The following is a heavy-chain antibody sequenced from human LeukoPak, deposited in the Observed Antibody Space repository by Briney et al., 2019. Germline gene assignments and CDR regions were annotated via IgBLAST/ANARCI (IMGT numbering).Heavy chain of an antibody. Sequence: GGSLRLSCAASGLPIGDFAMHWVRQAPGQGLEWVSLISGDGVSTFFADSVKGRFSISRDNSKNSLFLEMSSLRTEDTAMYYCARESGKFDYWGQGTLVAVPS. CDR3: ARESGKFDY. CDR2: ISGDGVST. CDR1: GLPIGDFA. V-gene: IGHV3-43*02. J-gene: IGHJ4*02.